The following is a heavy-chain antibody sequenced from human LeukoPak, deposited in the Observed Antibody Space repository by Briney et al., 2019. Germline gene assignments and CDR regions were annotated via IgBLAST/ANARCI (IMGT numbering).Heavy chain of an antibody. J-gene: IGHJ4*02. CDR1: GFTFSSYG. CDR3: ARDKGYSYGHAFDY. V-gene: IGHV3-33*01. CDR2: IWYDGSNK. Sequence: GGSLRLSCAASGFTFSSYGMHWVRQAPGKGLEWVTLIWYDGSNKCYAESVKGRFTISRDNSENTLYLQMNSLRAEDTAVYYYARDKGYSYGHAFDYWGQGTLVTVSS. D-gene: IGHD5-18*01.